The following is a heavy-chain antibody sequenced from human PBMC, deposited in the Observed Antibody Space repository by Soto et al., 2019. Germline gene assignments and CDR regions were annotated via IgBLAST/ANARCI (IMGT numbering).Heavy chain of an antibody. Sequence: QVQLVESGGGVVQPGRSLRLSCAASGFTFSSYGMHWVRQAPGKGLEWVAVIWYDGSNKYYADSVKGRFTISRDNSKNXLYLQMTSLRAEDTAVYYCARDRLTPENYYYGMDVWGQGTTVTVSS. CDR3: ARDRLTPENYYYGMDV. V-gene: IGHV3-33*01. D-gene: IGHD3-9*01. CDR1: GFTFSSYG. J-gene: IGHJ6*02. CDR2: IWYDGSNK.